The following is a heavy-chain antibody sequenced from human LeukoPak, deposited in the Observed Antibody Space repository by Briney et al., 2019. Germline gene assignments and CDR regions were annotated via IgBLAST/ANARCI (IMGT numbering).Heavy chain of an antibody. D-gene: IGHD3-22*01. V-gene: IGHV3-30*04. CDR2: ISYDGSKT. Sequence: GRSLRLSCAASGFTFSSYAMHWVRQAPGKGLEWVAIISYDGSKTYYADSVKGRFTISRDNAKNSLYLQMNSLRAEDTAVYYCARGLRPFYDSSGHDAFDIWGQGTMVTVSS. J-gene: IGHJ3*02. CDR1: GFTFSSYA. CDR3: ARGLRPFYDSSGHDAFDI.